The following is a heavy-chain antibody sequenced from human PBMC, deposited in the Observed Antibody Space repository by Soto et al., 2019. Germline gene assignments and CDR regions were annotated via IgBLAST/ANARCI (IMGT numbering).Heavy chain of an antibody. CDR1: GYTFTSYG. CDR3: ARVGGCSSTSCYEGFDY. V-gene: IGHV1-18*01. CDR2: ISAYNGNT. Sequence: ASVKVSCKASGYTFTSYGISWVRQAPGQGLERKGWISAYNGNTNYAQKLQGRVTMTTDTSTSTAYMELRSLRSDDTAVYYCARVGGCSSTSCYEGFDYWGQGTLVTVSS. D-gene: IGHD2-2*01. J-gene: IGHJ4*02.